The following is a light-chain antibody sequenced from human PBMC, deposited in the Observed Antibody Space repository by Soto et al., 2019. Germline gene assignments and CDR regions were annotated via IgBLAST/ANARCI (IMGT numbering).Light chain of an antibody. CDR1: QSVSSSY. Sequence: EIVLTQSPGTLSLSPGERATLSCRASQSVSSSYLAWYQQKPGQAPRLLIYGASSRATSSPDRFRGSGSGTDFTLTISSLEPEDFAVYYCQQYGSSPAVTFGGGTKVEIK. CDR2: GAS. J-gene: IGKJ4*01. CDR3: QQYGSSPAVT. V-gene: IGKV3-20*01.